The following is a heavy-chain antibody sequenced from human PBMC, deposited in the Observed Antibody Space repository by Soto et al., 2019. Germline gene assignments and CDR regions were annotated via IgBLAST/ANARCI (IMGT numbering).Heavy chain of an antibody. V-gene: IGHV4-34*01. J-gene: IGHJ4*02. CDR2: VYHSATT. CDR1: DGTFSAYY. CDR3: ARGGVPAGRRRRRP. Sequence: SENLSLTSAVYDGTFSAYYCSWIRQPPKKGLEWIGEVYHSATTISHPSRKCRVTMSVYTSQGNFSLTLRSVTAADTAVYYLARGGVPAGRRRRRPWGPGTRVTV. D-gene: IGHD6-13*01.